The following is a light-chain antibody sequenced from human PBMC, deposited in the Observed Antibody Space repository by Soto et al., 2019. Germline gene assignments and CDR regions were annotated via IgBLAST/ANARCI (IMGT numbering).Light chain of an antibody. CDR3: QQYGSSPS. CDR2: GAS. V-gene: IGKV3-20*01. CDR1: QSVSNNY. Sequence: EIVLTQSPGTLSLSPGERASLSCRASQSVSNNYLAWYQQKPGQAPRLLIYGASRRATGISDRFSGSGSGTDFTLTISRLEPEDFAVYYCQQYGSSPSFGGGTKVDIK. J-gene: IGKJ4*01.